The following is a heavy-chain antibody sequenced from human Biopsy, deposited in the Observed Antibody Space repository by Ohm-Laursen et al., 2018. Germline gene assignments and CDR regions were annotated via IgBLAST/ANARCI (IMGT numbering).Heavy chain of an antibody. Sequence: ASVKVSCKASGYSFTKYYINWVRQAPGQGLEWMGIINPTGGTTSYAEKFQGRVTLTRDTSTGTVYLELNSLIYEDTALYYCARDETGSSVFGPYYYGMDVWGQGTTVTVSS. CDR1: GYSFTKYY. CDR3: ARDETGSSVFGPYYYGMDV. V-gene: IGHV1-46*01. D-gene: IGHD3-9*01. J-gene: IGHJ6*02. CDR2: INPTGGTT.